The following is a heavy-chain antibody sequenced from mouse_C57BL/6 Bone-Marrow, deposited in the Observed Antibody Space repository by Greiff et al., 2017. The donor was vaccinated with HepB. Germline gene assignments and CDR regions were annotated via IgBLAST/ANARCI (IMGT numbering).Heavy chain of an antibody. CDR1: GYTFTSYW. CDR2: IYPRSGNT. D-gene: IGHD2-3*01. CDR3: ARVGWLLWYFDV. J-gene: IGHJ1*03. Sequence: QVQLQQPGAELVKPGASVKMSCKASGYTFTSYWITWVKQRPGQGLEWIGEIYPRSGNTYYNEKFKGKATLTADKSSSTAYMELRSLTSEDSAVYFCARVGWLLWYFDVWGTGTTVTVSS. V-gene: IGHV1-55*01.